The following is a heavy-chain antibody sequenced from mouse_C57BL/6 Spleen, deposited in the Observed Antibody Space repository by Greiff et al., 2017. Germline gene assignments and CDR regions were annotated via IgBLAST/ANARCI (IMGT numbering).Heavy chain of an antibody. Sequence: VKLQESGAELVRPGTSVKVSCKASGYAFTNYLIEWVKQRPGQGLEWIGVINPGSGGTNYNEKFKGKATLTADKSSSTAYMQLSSLTSEDSAVYFCARSYPSFDYWGQGTTLTVSS. CDR1: GYAFTNYL. J-gene: IGHJ2*01. CDR3: ARSYPSFDY. V-gene: IGHV1-54*01. CDR2: INPGSGGT.